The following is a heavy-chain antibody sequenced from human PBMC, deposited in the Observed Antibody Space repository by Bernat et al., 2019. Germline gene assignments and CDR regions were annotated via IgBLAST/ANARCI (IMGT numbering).Heavy chain of an antibody. V-gene: IGHV4-59*01. CDR1: GGSITSYY. CDR2: IYYSGST. D-gene: IGHD3-9*01. J-gene: IGHJ5*02. CDR3: ARVSRNYDVLTGRSYWFDH. Sequence: QVHLQESGPGLVKPSETLSLTCSVSGGSITSYYWSWIRQPPGKGLEWIGHIYYSGSTNYNPSLKSRVTISVDTTKNQFSLKLSSVTAADTAVYYCARVSRNYDVLTGRSYWFDHWGQGTLVTVSS.